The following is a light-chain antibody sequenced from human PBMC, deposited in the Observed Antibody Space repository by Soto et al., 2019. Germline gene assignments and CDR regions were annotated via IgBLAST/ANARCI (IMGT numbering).Light chain of an antibody. CDR3: QSYDSSNQVV. Sequence: NFMLTQPHSVSESPGKTVTISCTRSSGSIASKYVQWYQQRPGSAPTTVIYEDNQRPSGVPARFSGSIDSSSNSASLTIAGLKTEDEADYYCQSYDSSNQVVFGGGTKVTVL. CDR1: SGSIASKY. V-gene: IGLV6-57*04. J-gene: IGLJ2*01. CDR2: EDN.